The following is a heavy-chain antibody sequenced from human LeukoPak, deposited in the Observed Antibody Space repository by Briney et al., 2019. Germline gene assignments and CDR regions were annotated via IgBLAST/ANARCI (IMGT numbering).Heavy chain of an antibody. CDR3: ARDSGSSSWPDAFDI. V-gene: IGHV3-30-3*01. D-gene: IGHD6-13*01. CDR2: ISYDGSNK. Sequence: GGSLRLSCAASGFTFSSYAMHWVRQAPGKGLEWVALISYDGSNKYYADSVKGRFTISRDNSKNTLYLQMNSLRAEDTALYYCARDSGSSSWPDAFDIWGQGTMVTVSS. CDR1: GFTFSSYA. J-gene: IGHJ3*02.